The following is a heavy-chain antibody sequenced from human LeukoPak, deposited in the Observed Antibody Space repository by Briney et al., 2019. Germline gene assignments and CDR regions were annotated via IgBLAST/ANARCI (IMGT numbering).Heavy chain of an antibody. CDR2: MYYGGSN. D-gene: IGHD1-26*01. J-gene: IGHJ4*02. Sequence: SETLSLTCAVYGGSFSGYYWGWVRQPPGKGLEWIGSMYYGGSNYYNPSLSSRVTISVDTSKNQFSLKLNSVTAADTAVYYCATREWDPASYFDYWGQGTLVTVSS. CDR1: GGSFSGYY. CDR3: ATREWDPASYFDY. V-gene: IGHV4-59*05.